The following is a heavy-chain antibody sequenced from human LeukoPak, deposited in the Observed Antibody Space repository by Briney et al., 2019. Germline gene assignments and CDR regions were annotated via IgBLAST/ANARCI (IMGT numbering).Heavy chain of an antibody. J-gene: IGHJ2*01. CDR2: ISSSGSA. CDR1: GDSISSDY. D-gene: IGHD6-13*01. Sequence: SETLSLTCSVSGDSISSDYWGWIRQPPGKGLEWIGYISSSGSANYNPSLTSRVTMSVATSKNQFSLKLSSVTAADTAVYYCARVYYSNSYDYWYFDLWGRGTLVTVSS. V-gene: IGHV4-59*01. CDR3: ARVYYSNSYDYWYFDL.